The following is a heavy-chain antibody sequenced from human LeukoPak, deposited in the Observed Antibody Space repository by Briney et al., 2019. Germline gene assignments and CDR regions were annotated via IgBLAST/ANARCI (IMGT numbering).Heavy chain of an antibody. CDR2: IKSKTDGGTT. J-gene: IGHJ4*02. CDR1: GFTFSNAW. D-gene: IGHD3-22*01. V-gene: IGHV3-15*01. Sequence: GGSLRLSCAASGFTFSNAWMSWVRQAPGKGLEWVGRIKSKTDGGTTDYAAPVKGRFTISRDDSKNTLYLQMNSLKTEDTAVYYCTTDAENYYDSSGYHEYYFDYWGQGTLVTVSS. CDR3: TTDAENYYDSSGYHEYYFDY.